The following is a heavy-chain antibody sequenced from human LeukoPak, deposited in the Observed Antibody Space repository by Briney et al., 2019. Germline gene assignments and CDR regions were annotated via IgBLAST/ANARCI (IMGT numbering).Heavy chain of an antibody. J-gene: IGHJ4*02. CDR1: GFTFSSYG. CDR3: AKSPYYDSSGYRYYFDY. Sequence: PGRSLRLSCAASGFTFSSYGMHWVRQAPGKGLEWVAVIWYDGSNKYYADSVKGRFTISRDNSKNTLYLQMNSLRAEDTAVYYCAKSPYYDSSGYRYYFDYWGQGTLVTVSS. CDR2: IWYDGSNK. D-gene: IGHD3-22*01. V-gene: IGHV3-33*06.